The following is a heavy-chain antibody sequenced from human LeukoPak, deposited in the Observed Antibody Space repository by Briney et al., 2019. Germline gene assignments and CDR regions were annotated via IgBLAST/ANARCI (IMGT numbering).Heavy chain of an antibody. Sequence: HPGRSLRLSCAASGFTFSSYGMHWVRQAPGKGLEWVAVIWYDGSNKYYADSVKGRFTISRDNSKNTLYLQMNSLRVEDTAVYYCARYSGSLDAFDIWGQGTMVTVSS. J-gene: IGHJ3*02. D-gene: IGHD1-26*01. V-gene: IGHV3-33*08. CDR1: GFTFSSYG. CDR3: ARYSGSLDAFDI. CDR2: IWYDGSNK.